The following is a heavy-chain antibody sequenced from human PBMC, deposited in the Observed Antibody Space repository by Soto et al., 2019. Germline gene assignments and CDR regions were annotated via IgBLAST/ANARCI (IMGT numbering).Heavy chain of an antibody. CDR2: INHSGST. Sequence: QVQLQQWGAGLLKPSETLSLTCAVYGGSFSGYYWSWIRQPPGKGLEWIGEINHSGSTNYNPSPKSRVTISVDPSKNQFSLKLSSVTAADTAVYYCARGGGQQLVGDYFDYWGQGTLVTVSS. D-gene: IGHD6-13*01. J-gene: IGHJ4*02. CDR3: ARGGGQQLVGDYFDY. V-gene: IGHV4-34*01. CDR1: GGSFSGYY.